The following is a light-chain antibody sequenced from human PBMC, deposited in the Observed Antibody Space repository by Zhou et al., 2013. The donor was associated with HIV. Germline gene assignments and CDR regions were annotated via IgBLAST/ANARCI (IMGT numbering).Light chain of an antibody. V-gene: IGKV3-15*01. CDR2: DAS. Sequence: EIVLTQSPGTLSLSPGERATLSCRASHTVTSNYLAWYQQKPGQAPRLLIYDASTRATGIPARFSGSGSGTEFTLTISSLQSEDFAVYYCQQYNTWPWTFGQGTKVEIK. J-gene: IGKJ1*01. CDR3: QQYNTWPWT. CDR1: HTVTSN.